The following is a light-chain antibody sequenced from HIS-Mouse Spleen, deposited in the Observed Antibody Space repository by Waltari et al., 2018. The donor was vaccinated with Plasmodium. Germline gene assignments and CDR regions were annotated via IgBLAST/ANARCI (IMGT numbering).Light chain of an antibody. CDR2: DVS. CDR3: CSYAGSYTLV. Sequence: QSALTQPRSVSGSPGQSVTISCTGPSSDVGGYTYVSWYQQHPAKAPKLMLYDVSNRPSVFPDRFAGSKSGNTASLTISGLQAEDEADYYCCSYAGSYTLVFGGGTKLTVL. CDR1: SSDVGGYTY. J-gene: IGLJ2*01. V-gene: IGLV2-11*01.